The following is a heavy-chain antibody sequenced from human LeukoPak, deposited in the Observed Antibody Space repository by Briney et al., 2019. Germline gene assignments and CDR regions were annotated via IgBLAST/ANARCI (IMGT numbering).Heavy chain of an antibody. CDR1: GGSISSSNW. CDR2: IYHSGST. D-gene: IGHD6-19*01. J-gene: IGHJ3*01. Sequence: PSGTLSLTCAVSGGSISSSNWWSWVRQPPGKGLEWIGEIYHSGSTYYNPSLKSRVTISADRSKNQFSLILNSVTAADSAVYYCGRPAPAVAGWGRALDVWGHGTMVTVAS. V-gene: IGHV4-4*02. CDR3: GRPAPAVAGWGRALDV.